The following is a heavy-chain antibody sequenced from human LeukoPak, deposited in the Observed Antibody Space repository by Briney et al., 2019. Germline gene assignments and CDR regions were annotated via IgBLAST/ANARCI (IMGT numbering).Heavy chain of an antibody. J-gene: IGHJ6*03. V-gene: IGHV1-2*02. CDR3: ARAIRGSKIASRYYYYYMDV. CDR1: GYTFTDYY. D-gene: IGHD3-10*01. CDR2: IDPNSGAT. Sequence: ASVKVSCKASGYTFTDYYIHWVRQAPGQGLEWMGWIDPNSGATNYAQKFQGRVTMTRDTSISTAYMELSRLRSDDTAVYYCARAIRGSKIASRYYYYYMDVWGKGTTVTVSS.